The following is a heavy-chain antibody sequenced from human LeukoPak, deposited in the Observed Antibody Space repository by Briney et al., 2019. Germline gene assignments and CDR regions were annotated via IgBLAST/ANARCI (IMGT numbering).Heavy chain of an antibody. V-gene: IGHV4-31*03. Sequence: PSQTLSLTCTVSGGSISSGGYYWSWIRQHPGKGLEWIGDIYYSGSTHYNPSLKSRVTISVDTSKNQFSLKLTSVTAADTAVYYCAREAGGEYFFDYWGQGTLVTVSS. CDR1: GGSISSGGYY. CDR2: IYYSGST. CDR3: AREAGGEYFFDY. J-gene: IGHJ4*02. D-gene: IGHD2-8*02.